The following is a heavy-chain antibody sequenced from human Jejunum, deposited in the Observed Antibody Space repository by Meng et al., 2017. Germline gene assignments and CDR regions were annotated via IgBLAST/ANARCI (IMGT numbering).Heavy chain of an antibody. CDR3: ARLPSYSTSSQFYFDY. J-gene: IGHJ4*02. D-gene: IGHD6-6*01. Sequence: EGWLWGSGGGVVRPGGSLRLSCAASGFTLDDYGMSWVRQAPGKGLEWVSGINWNGGSTGYADSVKGRFTISRDNAKNSLYLQMNSLRAEDTALYHCARLPSYSTSSQFYFDYWGQGTLVTVSS. CDR1: GFTLDDYG. CDR2: INWNGGST. V-gene: IGHV3-20*01.